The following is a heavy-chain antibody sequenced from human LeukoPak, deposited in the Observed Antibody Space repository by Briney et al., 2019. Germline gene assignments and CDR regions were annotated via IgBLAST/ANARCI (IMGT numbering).Heavy chain of an antibody. V-gene: IGHV3-21*01. D-gene: IGHD6-13*01. J-gene: IGHJ4*02. CDR2: ISSSSSYI. Sequence: GGSLRLSCAASGFTFSSHSMNWVRQAPGKGLVWVSYISSSSSYIYYADSVKSRFTISRDNAKNSLYLQMNSLRAEDTAVYYCARVGEQQRSYGDYWGQGTLVTVSS. CDR1: GFTFSSHS. CDR3: ARVGEQQRSYGDY.